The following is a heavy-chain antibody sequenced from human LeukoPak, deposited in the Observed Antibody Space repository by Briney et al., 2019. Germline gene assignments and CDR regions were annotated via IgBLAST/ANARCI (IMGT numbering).Heavy chain of an antibody. CDR3: ARGGYSSSLYVSLDD. D-gene: IGHD6-13*01. CDR2: IIPIFGTS. J-gene: IGHJ4*02. V-gene: IGHV1-69*13. CDR1: GYTFTSYA. Sequence: SVKVSCKASGYTFTSYAISWVRQAPGQGLEWMGGIIPIFGTSNYAQKFQGRVTFTADESTSTAYMELSSLRSEDTAVYYCARGGYSSSLYVSLDDWGQGTLVTVSS.